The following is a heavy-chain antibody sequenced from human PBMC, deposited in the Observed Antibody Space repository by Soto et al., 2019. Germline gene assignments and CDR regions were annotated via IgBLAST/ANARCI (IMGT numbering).Heavy chain of an antibody. CDR1: GYAFTGYY. V-gene: IGHV1-2*02. D-gene: IGHD5-18*01. CDR2: VNPNSGDT. Sequence: ASVKVACQSSGYAFTGYYIHCVRQAPGQGLEWMGWVNPNSGDTNYAQKFQGRVTMTRDTSLSTAYMELSSLRSDDTAVYYCANRYSYVHFWGQGTLVTVSS. CDR3: ANRYSYVHF. J-gene: IGHJ4*02.